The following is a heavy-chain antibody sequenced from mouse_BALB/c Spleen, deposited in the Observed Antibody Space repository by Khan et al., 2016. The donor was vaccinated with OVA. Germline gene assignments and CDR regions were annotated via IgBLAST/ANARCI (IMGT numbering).Heavy chain of an antibody. V-gene: IGHV1-9*01. CDR1: GYTFSTYW. Sequence: QVQLKQSGADLMKPGAPVKISCKVTGYTFSTYWIEWIKQRPGHGLEWIGEILPGSGSIKYNEKFKGKVTFTADTSSNTAYMQLSSLTSEDSAVYYCARVNYGSRDYFDYWGQGTTLTVSS. CDR3: ARVNYGSRDYFDY. J-gene: IGHJ2*01. CDR2: ILPGSGSI. D-gene: IGHD1-1*01.